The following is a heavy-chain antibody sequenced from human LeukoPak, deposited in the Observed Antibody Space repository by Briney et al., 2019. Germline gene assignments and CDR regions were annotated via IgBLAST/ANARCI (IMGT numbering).Heavy chain of an antibody. CDR1: GFTVSSNY. CDR3: ARDIYCSGGSCYSGGWFDP. Sequence: PGGSLRLSCAASGFTVSSNYMSWVRQAPGKGLEWVSVIYSGGSTYYADSVKGRFTIARDNSKNTLYLQMNSLRAEDTAVYYRARDIYCSGGSCYSGGWFDPWGQGTLVTVSS. V-gene: IGHV3-53*01. J-gene: IGHJ5*02. D-gene: IGHD2-15*01. CDR2: IYSGGST.